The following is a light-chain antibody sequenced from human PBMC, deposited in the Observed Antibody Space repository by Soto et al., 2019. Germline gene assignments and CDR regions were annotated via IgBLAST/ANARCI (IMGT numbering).Light chain of an antibody. J-gene: IGLJ7*01. V-gene: IGLV3-21*04. CDR1: NIGSKS. CDR3: QVWDSSSDAAA. CDR2: YDS. Sequence: SYELTQPPSVSVAPGKTARITCGGNNIGSKSVHWYQQKPGQAPVLVIYYDSDRPSGIPERFSGSNSGNTATLTISRVEAGDEADYYCQVWDSSSDAAAFGGGTQLTVL.